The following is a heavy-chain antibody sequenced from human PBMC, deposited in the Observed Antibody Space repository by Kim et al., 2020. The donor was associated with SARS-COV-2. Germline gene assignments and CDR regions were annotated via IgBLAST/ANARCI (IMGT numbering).Heavy chain of an antibody. CDR3: ATLVDTAMVNYYGMDV. Sequence: SLKSRVTISVDTSKNQFSLKLSSVTAADTAVYYCATLVDTAMVNYYGMDVWGQGTTVTVSS. D-gene: IGHD5-18*01. V-gene: IGHV4-59*01. J-gene: IGHJ6*02.